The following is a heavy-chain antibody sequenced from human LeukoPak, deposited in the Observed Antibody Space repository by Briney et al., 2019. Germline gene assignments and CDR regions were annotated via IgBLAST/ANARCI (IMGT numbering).Heavy chain of an antibody. CDR3: ARDGLLGATNPFDY. CDR2: IYSGGST. CDR1: GFTVSSNY. J-gene: IGHJ4*02. V-gene: IGHV3-66*01. D-gene: IGHD1-26*01. Sequence: GGSLRLSCAASGFTVSSNYMSWVRQAPGKGLEWVSVIYSGGSTYYADSVKGRFTISRDNSKNTLYLQMNSLRPEDTAVYYCARDGLLGATNPFDYWGQGTLVTVSS.